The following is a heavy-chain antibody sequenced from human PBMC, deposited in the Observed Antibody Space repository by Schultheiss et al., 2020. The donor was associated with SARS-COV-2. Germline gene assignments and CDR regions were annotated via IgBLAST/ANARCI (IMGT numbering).Heavy chain of an antibody. Sequence: ASVKVSCKASGYTFTSYGISWVRQAPGQGLEWMGIINPSGGSTSYAQKLQGRVTMTRNTSISTAYMELSSLRSEDTAVYYCARVGGGGYYYYYGMDVWGQGTTVTVSS. D-gene: IGHD3-16*01. J-gene: IGHJ6*02. CDR2: INPSGGST. CDR3: ARVGGGGYYYYYGMDV. CDR1: GYTFTSYG. V-gene: IGHV1-46*01.